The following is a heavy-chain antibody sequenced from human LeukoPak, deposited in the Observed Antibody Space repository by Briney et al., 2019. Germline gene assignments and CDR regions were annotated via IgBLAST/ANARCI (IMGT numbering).Heavy chain of an antibody. J-gene: IGHJ1*01. V-gene: IGHV3-21*06. CDR3: VRDMSTATTCYLQH. D-gene: IGHD4-17*01. CDR2: ISRNSRHV. Sequence: GGSLRLSCRASGFTFSAYSMNWVRQAPGKGLEWVSSISRNSRHVYYADSVKGRFSISREDADNSVFLQMNGLTAEDTPLYYCVRDMSTATTCYLQHWGQGTLVTVSS. CDR1: GFTFSAYS.